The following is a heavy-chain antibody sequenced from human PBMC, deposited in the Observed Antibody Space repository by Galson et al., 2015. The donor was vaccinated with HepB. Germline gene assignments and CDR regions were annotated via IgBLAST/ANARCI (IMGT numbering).Heavy chain of an antibody. V-gene: IGHV3-30*03. J-gene: IGHJ3*01. D-gene: IGHD6-19*01. CDR3: VTLPGIAVVPWVPDLFDL. Sequence: SLRLSCAASGFTFRNYGINWVRQAPGKGLEWVALISFDGLNTYYADSVRGRFTISRDNSRSTAYLQMDRLGPDDTAVYFCVTLPGIAVVPWVPDLFDLWGQGTLVTVSS. CDR1: GFTFRNYG. CDR2: ISFDGLNT.